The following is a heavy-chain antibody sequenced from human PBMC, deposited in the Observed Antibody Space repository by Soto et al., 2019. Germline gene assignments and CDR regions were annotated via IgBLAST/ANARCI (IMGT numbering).Heavy chain of an antibody. Sequence: EEQLVESGGALVQPGGSLRLSCAASGFTVSNNYMSWVRQAPGQGLEWVSLIYSGGSTYYADSVKGRFTISRDSSKNTLYLQMNSLRAEDTAMYYCAAYSHKGYWGQGTLVTVSS. V-gene: IGHV3-66*01. D-gene: IGHD3-16*01. CDR1: GFTVSNNY. J-gene: IGHJ4*02. CDR2: IYSGGST. CDR3: AAYSHKGY.